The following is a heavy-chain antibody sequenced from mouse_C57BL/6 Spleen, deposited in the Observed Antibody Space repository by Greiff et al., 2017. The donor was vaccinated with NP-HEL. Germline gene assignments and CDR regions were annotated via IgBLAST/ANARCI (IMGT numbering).Heavy chain of an antibody. CDR3: ARSDDYDPYYYAMDY. Sequence: QVQLQQSGPELVKPGASVKISCKASGYAFSSTWMNWVKQRPGKGLEWIGRIYPGDGDTNYNGKFKGKATLTADKSSSTAYMQLSSLASEDSSVYFCARSDDYDPYYYAMDYWGQGTSVTVSS. CDR2: IYPGDGDT. D-gene: IGHD2-4*01. V-gene: IGHV1-82*01. J-gene: IGHJ4*01. CDR1: GYAFSSTW.